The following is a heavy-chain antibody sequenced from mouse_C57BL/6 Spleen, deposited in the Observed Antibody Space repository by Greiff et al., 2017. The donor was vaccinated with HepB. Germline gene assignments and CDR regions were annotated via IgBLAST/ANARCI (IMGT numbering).Heavy chain of an antibody. D-gene: IGHD2-4*01. Sequence: VQLQQSDAELVKPGASVKISCKVSGYTFTDHTIHWMKQRPEQGLEWIGYIYPRDGSTKYNEKFKGKATLTADKSSSTAYMQLNSLTSEDSAVYVGARRGNYDYDGRGGYAMDYWGQGTSVTVSS. J-gene: IGHJ4*01. CDR1: GYTFTDHT. CDR2: IYPRDGST. CDR3: ARRGNYDYDGRGGYAMDY. V-gene: IGHV1-78*01.